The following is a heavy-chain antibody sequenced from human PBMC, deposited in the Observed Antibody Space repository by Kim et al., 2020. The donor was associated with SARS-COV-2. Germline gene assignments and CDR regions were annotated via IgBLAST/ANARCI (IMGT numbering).Heavy chain of an antibody. CDR3: ARDLTGSIDY. V-gene: IGHV3-33*01. Sequence: SHTYHAASVKGRLTISRDNSKKPMYLQLNRLRAEDTAVYYCARDLTGSIDYWGQGTLVTVSS. CDR2: SHT. J-gene: IGHJ4*02. D-gene: IGHD1-1*01.